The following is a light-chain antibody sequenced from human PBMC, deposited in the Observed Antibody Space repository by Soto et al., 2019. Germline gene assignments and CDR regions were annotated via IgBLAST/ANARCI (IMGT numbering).Light chain of an antibody. Sequence: QSALTQPASVSGSPGQSITISCTGTSSDVGGYNYVSWYQQHPGKAPKLIIYDVSNRPSGVSNRFSVSKSGNTASLTISGLQAEDEADYYCSSYTISSTLVFGGGTNLTVL. V-gene: IGLV2-14*03. CDR1: SSDVGGYNY. CDR3: SSYTISSTLV. CDR2: DVS. J-gene: IGLJ2*01.